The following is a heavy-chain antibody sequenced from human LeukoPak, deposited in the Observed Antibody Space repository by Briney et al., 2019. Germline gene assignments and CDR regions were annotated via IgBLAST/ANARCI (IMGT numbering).Heavy chain of an antibody. Sequence: PGGSLRLSCAASGFTFSSYAMSWVRQAPGKGLELVSAISCSGGSTYYADSVKGRFTISRDNSKNTLSLQMNSLRAEDTAVYYCANPIGGSYYNDAFDIWGQGTMVTVSS. V-gene: IGHV3-23*01. CDR1: GFTFSSYA. CDR3: ANPIGGSYYNDAFDI. D-gene: IGHD3-10*01. CDR2: ISCSGGST. J-gene: IGHJ3*02.